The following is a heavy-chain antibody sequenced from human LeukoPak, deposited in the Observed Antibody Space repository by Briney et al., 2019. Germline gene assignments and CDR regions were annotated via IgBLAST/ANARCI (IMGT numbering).Heavy chain of an antibody. D-gene: IGHD3-22*01. J-gene: IGHJ4*02. CDR2: IYYSGST. CDR3: ATTYYYDSSGFDY. Sequence: SETLSLTCNVSGASISSGGFYWSWIRQPPGKGLEWIGYIYYSGSTNYNPSLKSRVTISVDTSKNQFSLKLSSVTAADTAVYYCATTYYYDSSGFDYWGQGTLVTVSS. V-gene: IGHV4-61*08. CDR1: GASISSGGFY.